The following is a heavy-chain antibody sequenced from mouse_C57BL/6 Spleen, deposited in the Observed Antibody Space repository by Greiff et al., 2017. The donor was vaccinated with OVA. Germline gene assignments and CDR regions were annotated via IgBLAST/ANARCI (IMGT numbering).Heavy chain of an antibody. D-gene: IGHD2-2*01. CDR1: GFTFSDYG. Sequence: EVKLVESGGGLVKPGGSLKLSCAASGFTFSDYGMHWVRQAPEKGLEWVAYISSGSSTIYYADTVKRRFTISRDNAKNTLFLQMTSLRSEDTAMYYCARGVTTGYFDVWGTGTTVTVSS. CDR3: ARGVTTGYFDV. V-gene: IGHV5-17*01. J-gene: IGHJ1*03. CDR2: ISSGSSTI.